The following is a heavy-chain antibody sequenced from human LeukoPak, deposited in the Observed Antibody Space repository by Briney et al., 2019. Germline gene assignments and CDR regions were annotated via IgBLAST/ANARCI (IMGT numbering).Heavy chain of an antibody. CDR2: ISSNGGST. J-gene: IGHJ4*02. Sequence: GGSLRLSCAASGFTFSTYAMHWVRQAPGKGLEYISAISSNGGSTYYANSVKGRFTISRDNSKNTLYLQMGSLRPEDMAVYYCARDKLLRHLTGPYPDYWGQGTLVTVSS. D-gene: IGHD3-9*01. CDR1: GFTFSTYA. CDR3: ARDKLLRHLTGPYPDY. V-gene: IGHV3-64*01.